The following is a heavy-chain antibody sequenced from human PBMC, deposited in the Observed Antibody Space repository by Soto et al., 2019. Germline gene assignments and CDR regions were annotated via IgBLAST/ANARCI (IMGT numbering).Heavy chain of an antibody. CDR3: ARDAASYGDYYYYMDV. J-gene: IGHJ6*03. CDR2: IWYDGSNK. V-gene: IGHV3-33*01. D-gene: IGHD4-17*01. Sequence: QVQLVESGGGVVQPGRSLRLSCAASGFTFSSYGMHWVRQAPGKGLEWVAVIWYDGSNKYYADSVKGRFTISRDNSKNTLYLQMNSLRAEDTAVYYCARDAASYGDYYYYMDVWGKGTTVTVSS. CDR1: GFTFSSYG.